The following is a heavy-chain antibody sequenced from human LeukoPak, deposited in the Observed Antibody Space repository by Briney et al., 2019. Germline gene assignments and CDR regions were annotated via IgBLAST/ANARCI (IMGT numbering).Heavy chain of an antibody. J-gene: IGHJ5*02. Sequence: SETLSLTCTVSGGSISGYYWSWIRQPPGKGLEWIGYIYYSGSTNYNPSLKSRVIFSVDTSKNQFSLKLSSVTAADTAVYYCARHRRGRDGYQNWFDPWGQGTLVTVSS. D-gene: IGHD5-24*01. CDR3: ARHRRGRDGYQNWFDP. CDR1: GGSISGYY. V-gene: IGHV4-59*08. CDR2: IYYSGST.